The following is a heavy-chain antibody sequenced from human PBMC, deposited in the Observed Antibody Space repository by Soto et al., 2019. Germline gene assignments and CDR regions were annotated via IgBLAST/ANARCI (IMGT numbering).Heavy chain of an antibody. D-gene: IGHD6-6*01. CDR1: GGSISSGGYY. J-gene: IGHJ6*02. CDR2: NYYSGIT. V-gene: IGHV4-31*01. CDR3: ARGSSIAGLYYGMDV. Sequence: QVQLQESGPGLVKPSQTLSLTCPVSGGSISSGGYYWTWIRQHPGKGLEWMGYNYYSGITYYNPALKSLVPSSHVTSKNQSSLELSLVTAADTAVYYCARGSSIAGLYYGMDVWGQGTTVPVSS.